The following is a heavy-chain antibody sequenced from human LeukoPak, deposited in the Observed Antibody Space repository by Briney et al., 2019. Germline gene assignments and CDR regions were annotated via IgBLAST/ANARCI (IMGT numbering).Heavy chain of an antibody. V-gene: IGHV4-59*01. CDR2: IYYSGST. CDR3: ARDIPEGRYYFDY. Sequence: SETLSLTCTVSGGSISSYYWSWIRQPPGKGLGWIGYIYYSGSTNYNPSLKSRVTISVDTSKNQFSLKLSSVTAADTAVYYCARDIPEGRYYFDYWGQGTLVTVSS. J-gene: IGHJ4*02. CDR1: GGSISSYY. D-gene: IGHD3-16*01.